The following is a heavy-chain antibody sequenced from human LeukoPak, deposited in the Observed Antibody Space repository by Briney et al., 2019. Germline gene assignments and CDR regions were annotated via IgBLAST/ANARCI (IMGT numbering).Heavy chain of an antibody. V-gene: IGHV1-69*01. Sequence: SVKVSCKASGGTFSSYTISWVRQAPGQGLEWMGGIIPIFGTANYAQKFQGRVTITADESTSTAYMELSSLRSEDTAVYYCARVYSGSQDYYYYMDVWGKGTTVTVSS. D-gene: IGHD6-13*01. J-gene: IGHJ6*03. CDR3: ARVYSGSQDYYYYMDV. CDR1: GGTFSSYT. CDR2: IIPIFGTA.